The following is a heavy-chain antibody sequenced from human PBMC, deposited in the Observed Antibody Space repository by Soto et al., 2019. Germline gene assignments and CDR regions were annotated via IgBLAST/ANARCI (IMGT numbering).Heavy chain of an antibody. CDR1: GFTFSSYS. CDR3: ARDYELWYFDY. Sequence: GSLRLSCAASGFTFSSYSINWVRQAPGKGLEWVSSISSSSSYIYYADSVKGRFTISRDNAKNSLYLQMNSLRAEDTAVYYCARDYELWYFDYWGQGTLVTVSS. CDR2: ISSSSSYI. J-gene: IGHJ4*02. V-gene: IGHV3-21*01. D-gene: IGHD3-3*01.